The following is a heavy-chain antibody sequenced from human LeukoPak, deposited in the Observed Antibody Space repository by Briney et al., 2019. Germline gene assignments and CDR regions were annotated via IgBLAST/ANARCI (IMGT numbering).Heavy chain of an antibody. CDR2: ITPIFGTA. V-gene: IGHV1-69*13. CDR3: ATERWLQY. D-gene: IGHD5-24*01. Sequence: SVKVSCKASGYTFTSYGISWVRQVPGQGLEWMGGITPIFGTANYAQKFQGRVTITAAESTSTAYLELRSLTSEDTAVYFCATERWLQYWGQGTMVTVSS. CDR1: GYTFTSYG. J-gene: IGHJ3*01.